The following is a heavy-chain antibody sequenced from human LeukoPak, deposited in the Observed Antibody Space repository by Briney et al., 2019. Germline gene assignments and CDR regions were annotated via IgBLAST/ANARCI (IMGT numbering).Heavy chain of an antibody. CDR2: IYYSGST. J-gene: IGHJ4*02. D-gene: IGHD6-13*01. CDR3: ARGDSSSWPRPPTFGY. V-gene: IGHV4-31*03. Sequence: PSQTLSLTCTVSGVSISSGGYYWSWIRQHPGKGLEWIGYIYYSGSTYYNPSLKSRVTISVDTSKNQFSLKLSSVTAADTAVYYCARGDSSSWPRPPTFGYWGQGTLVAVSS. CDR1: GVSISSGGYY.